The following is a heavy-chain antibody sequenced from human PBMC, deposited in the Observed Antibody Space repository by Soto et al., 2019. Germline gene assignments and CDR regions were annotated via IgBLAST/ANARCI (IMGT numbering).Heavy chain of an antibody. CDR1: GFTFSSYW. D-gene: IGHD6-19*01. CDR3: ARALSSGWYHDAFDI. V-gene: IGHV3-74*01. J-gene: IGHJ3*02. CDR2: INSDGSST. Sequence: PGGSLRLSCAASGFTFSSYWMHWVRQAPGKGLVWVSRINSDGSSTSYADSVKGRFTISRDNAKNTLYLQMNSLRAADTAVYYCARALSSGWYHDAFDIWGHGTMVTVSS.